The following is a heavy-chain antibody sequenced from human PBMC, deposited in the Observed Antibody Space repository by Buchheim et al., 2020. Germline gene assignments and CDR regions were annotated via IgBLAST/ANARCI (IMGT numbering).Heavy chain of an antibody. D-gene: IGHD3-22*01. Sequence: QVQLVQSGAEVKKPGASVKVSCKASGYTFTSYDINWVRQATGQGLEWMGWMNPNSGNTGYAQKFQGRVTMTRNTSISTAYMELSSLRSEDTAVYYCARAYYYDSSGYYYVGYYYGMEVWGQGTT. J-gene: IGHJ6*02. CDR2: MNPNSGNT. CDR3: ARAYYYDSSGYYYVGYYYGMEV. V-gene: IGHV1-8*01. CDR1: GYTFTSYD.